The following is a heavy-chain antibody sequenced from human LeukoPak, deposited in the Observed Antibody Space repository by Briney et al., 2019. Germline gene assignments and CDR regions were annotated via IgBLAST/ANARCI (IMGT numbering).Heavy chain of an antibody. V-gene: IGHV4-34*01. J-gene: IGHJ5*02. CDR2: INHSGST. D-gene: IGHD3-3*01. CDR3: ARHGVWTHNWFDP. CDR1: GGSISSYY. Sequence: PSETLSLTCTDSGGSISSYYWSWIRQPPGKGLEWIGEINHSGSTNYNPSLKSRVTISVDTSKNQFSLKLSSVTAADTAVYYCARHGVWTHNWFDPWGQGTLITVSS.